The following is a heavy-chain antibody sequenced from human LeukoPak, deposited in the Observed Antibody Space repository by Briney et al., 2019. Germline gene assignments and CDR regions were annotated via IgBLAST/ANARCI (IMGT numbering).Heavy chain of an antibody. CDR3: ARAGGFTMVRGAVNNWFDP. V-gene: IGHV4-30-4*01. CDR1: GGSISIDYY. CDR2: IFYSGNT. Sequence: SQTLSLTCTVSGGSISIDYYWGWIRQTPGKGPGLEWIGYIFYSGNTNYNASLRSRATISVYTSKNQSSLKLSSVTAADTAVYYCARAGGFTMVRGAVNNWFDPWGQGTLVTVSS. J-gene: IGHJ5*02. D-gene: IGHD3-10*01.